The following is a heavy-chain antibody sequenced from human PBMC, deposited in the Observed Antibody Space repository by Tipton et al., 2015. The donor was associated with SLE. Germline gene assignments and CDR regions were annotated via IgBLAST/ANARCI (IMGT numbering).Heavy chain of an antibody. Sequence: TLSLTCTVSGGSIAISTYYWGWIRQPPGKGLEWIGNIYYSGSTYYNPSLKSRVTISVDTSKNQVSLRLTSVTAADTAVYFCAKLDPYSGSPLDSWGQGTLVTVSS. V-gene: IGHV4-39*07. J-gene: IGHJ4*02. CDR2: IYYSGST. CDR1: GGSIAISTYY. D-gene: IGHD1-26*01. CDR3: AKLDPYSGSPLDS.